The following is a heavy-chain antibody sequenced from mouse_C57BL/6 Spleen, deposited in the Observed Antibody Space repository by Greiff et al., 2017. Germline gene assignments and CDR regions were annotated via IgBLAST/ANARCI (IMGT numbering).Heavy chain of an antibody. CDR3: ARNYPYYYGSSYWYFDV. CDR1: GFSFTSYG. Sequence: QVQLKQSGPGLVQPSQSLSITCTASGFSFTSYGVHWVRQSPGKGLEWLGVIWSGGSTDYNAAFISSLGISKDNSKSQIFFKMNSLQAEDTAIYYCARNYPYYYGSSYWYFDVWGTGTTVTVSS. CDR2: IWSGGST. V-gene: IGHV2-2*01. D-gene: IGHD1-1*01. J-gene: IGHJ1*03.